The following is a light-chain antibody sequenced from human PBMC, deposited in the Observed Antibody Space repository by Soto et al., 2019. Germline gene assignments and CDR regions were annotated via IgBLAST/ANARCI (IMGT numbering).Light chain of an antibody. CDR3: ASWDDRLGAVI. J-gene: IGLJ2*01. CDR2: SNN. V-gene: IGLV1-47*02. Sequence: VLTQPPSASGTPGQRVFISCSGSSSNIGGTNYAYWYQQLPGAAPKLLMHSNNLRPSGVPERISGSKSGTSASLAISGLRSEDEAVYYCASWDDRLGAVIFGGGTKVT. CDR1: SSNIGGTNY.